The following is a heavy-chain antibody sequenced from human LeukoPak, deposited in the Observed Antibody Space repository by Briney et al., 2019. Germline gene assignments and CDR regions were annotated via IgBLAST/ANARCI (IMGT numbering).Heavy chain of an antibody. J-gene: IGHJ5*02. CDR3: ARGQQQLGLWFDP. D-gene: IGHD6-13*01. Sequence: GESLKISCKGSGYSFTSYWIGWVRQMTGKGLEWMGIIYPGDSDTRYSPSFQGQVTISADKSISTAYLQWSSLKASDTAMYYCARGQQQLGLWFDPWGQGTLVTVSS. V-gene: IGHV5-51*01. CDR2: IYPGDSDT. CDR1: GYSFTSYW.